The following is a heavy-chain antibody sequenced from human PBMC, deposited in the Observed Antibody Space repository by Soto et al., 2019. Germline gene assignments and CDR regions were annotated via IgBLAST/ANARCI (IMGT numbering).Heavy chain of an antibody. CDR3: AKDLLSIAAAGTGY. CDR2: ISYDGSNK. CDR1: GFTFSSYG. J-gene: IGHJ4*02. D-gene: IGHD6-13*01. Sequence: GGSLRLSCAASGFTFSSYGMHWVRQAPGKGLEWVAVISYDGSNKYYADSVKGRFTISRDNSKNTLYLQMNSLRAEDTAVYYCAKDLLSIAAAGTGYWGQGTLVTVSS. V-gene: IGHV3-30*18.